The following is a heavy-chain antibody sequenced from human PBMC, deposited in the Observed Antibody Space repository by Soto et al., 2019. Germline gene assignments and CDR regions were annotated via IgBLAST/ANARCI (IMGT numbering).Heavy chain of an antibody. D-gene: IGHD3-10*01. CDR3: ARDRGRSTLRSYYYYGMDV. CDR2: IWYDGSNK. J-gene: IGHJ6*02. V-gene: IGHV3-33*01. Sequence: PGGSLRLSCAASGFTFSNYGMHWVRQAPGKGLEWVAVIWYDGSNKYFADSVKGRFTISRDNSKNTLYLQMNSLRAEDTAVYYCARDRGRSTLRSYYYYGMDVWGQGTTVTVSS. CDR1: GFTFSNYG.